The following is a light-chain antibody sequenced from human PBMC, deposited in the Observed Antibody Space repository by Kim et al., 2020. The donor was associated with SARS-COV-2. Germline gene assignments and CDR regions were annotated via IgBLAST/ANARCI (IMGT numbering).Light chain of an antibody. CDR1: SSDVGGYKY. Sequence: GQSSHIPCTGTSSDVGGYKYVSWYQQHPGRAPKLMIYDVSNRPSGVSKRFSGSKSGNTASLTISGLQAEDEADYYCSSYTSSSTVVFGGGTKLTVL. J-gene: IGLJ2*01. CDR3: SSYTSSSTVV. CDR2: DVS. V-gene: IGLV2-14*03.